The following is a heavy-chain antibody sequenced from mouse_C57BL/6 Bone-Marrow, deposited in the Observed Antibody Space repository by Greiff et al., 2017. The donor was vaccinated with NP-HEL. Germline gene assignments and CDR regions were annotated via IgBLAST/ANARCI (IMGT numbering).Heavy chain of an antibody. V-gene: IGHV1-82*01. CDR1: GYAFSSSW. J-gene: IGHJ1*03. D-gene: IGHD1-1*01. CDR3: ARRVGGNFDV. Sequence: VQLQQSGPELVKPGASVKISCKASGYAFSSSWMNWVKQRPGKGLEWIGRIYPGDGDTNYNGKFKGKATLTADKSSSTAYMQLSSLTSEDSAVYFCARRVGGNFDVWGTGTTVTVSS. CDR2: IYPGDGDT.